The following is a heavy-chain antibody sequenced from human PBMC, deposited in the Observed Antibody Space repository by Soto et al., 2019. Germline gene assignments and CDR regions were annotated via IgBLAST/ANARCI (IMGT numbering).Heavy chain of an antibody. J-gene: IGHJ6*03. V-gene: IGHV4-34*01. D-gene: IGHD2-8*01. Sequence: PSETLSLRCAFYGWYFGCYYWIWIRQPPGKGLEWIGEINHSGSTNYNPSLKSQVTISVDTSKNQFSLKLSSVTAADTAVYYCARVLDCTNGVCYFSPNYYYYYYYMDVWGKGTTVTVSS. CDR2: INHSGST. CDR3: ARVLDCTNGVCYFSPNYYYYYYYMDV. CDR1: GWYFGCYY.